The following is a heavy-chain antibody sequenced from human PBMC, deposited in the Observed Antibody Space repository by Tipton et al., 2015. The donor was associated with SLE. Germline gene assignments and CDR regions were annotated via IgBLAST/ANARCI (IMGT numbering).Heavy chain of an antibody. CDR3: ARDRTPGRFTGAFDM. J-gene: IGHJ3*02. D-gene: IGHD3-3*01. Sequence: SLRLSCAASGFIFSSYEMNWVRQAPGKGLEWVAYISSSASSIFYVHSVKGRFTISRDNAKNSLYLQMNSLRAEDTAVYYCARDRTPGRFTGAFDMWGQGTMVTVSS. CDR2: ISSSASSI. V-gene: IGHV3-48*03. CDR1: GFIFSSYE.